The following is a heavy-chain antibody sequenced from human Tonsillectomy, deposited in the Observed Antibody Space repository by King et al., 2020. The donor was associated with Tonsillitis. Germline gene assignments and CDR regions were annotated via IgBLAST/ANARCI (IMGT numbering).Heavy chain of an antibody. CDR1: GFIFEEYG. CDR3: ARRASAVTLWYFDL. J-gene: IGHJ2*01. CDR2: INWNGAST. V-gene: IGHV3-20*04. Sequence: VQLVESGGGLVRPGGSLRLSCAASGFIFEEYGLSWVRQAPGKGLEWLSGINWNGASTGFADSVKGRFTMSRDNAKKSLYLHMNSLRVEDTALYYCARRASAVTLWYFDLWGRGTLVTVSS. D-gene: IGHD4-17*01.